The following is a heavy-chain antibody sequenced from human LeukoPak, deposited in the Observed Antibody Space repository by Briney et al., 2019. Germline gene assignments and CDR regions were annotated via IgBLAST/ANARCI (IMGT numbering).Heavy chain of an antibody. CDR1: GGTLSSYA. D-gene: IGHD2-15*01. J-gene: IGHJ5*02. CDR2: IIPILGIA. CDR3: ARGYCSGGSCPSWFDP. Sequence: SVKVSCKASGGTLSSYAISWVRQAPGQGLEWMGRIIPILGIANYAQKFQGRVTITADKSTSTAYMELSSLRSEDTAVYYCARGYCSGGSCPSWFDPWGQGTLVTVSS. V-gene: IGHV1-69*04.